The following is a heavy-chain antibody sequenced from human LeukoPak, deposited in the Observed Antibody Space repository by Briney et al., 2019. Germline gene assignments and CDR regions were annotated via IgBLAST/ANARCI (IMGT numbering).Heavy chain of an antibody. Sequence: WGVLRTSFAAPRFTFNSYALSWGRPAPREGLEWVSGISGGDGSTYYADSVKGRFTISRDNSKNTLYLQMNSLRAEDTAVYYCAKADYDILTGFDYWGQGTLVTVSS. V-gene: IGHV3-23*01. CDR1: RFTFNSYA. D-gene: IGHD3-9*01. J-gene: IGHJ4*02. CDR2: ISGGDGST. CDR3: AKADYDILTGFDY.